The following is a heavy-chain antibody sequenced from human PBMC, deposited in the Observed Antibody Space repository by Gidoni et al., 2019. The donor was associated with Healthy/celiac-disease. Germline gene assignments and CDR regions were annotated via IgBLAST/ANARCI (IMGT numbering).Heavy chain of an antibody. CDR3: ARDRNPIAAANYYYGMDV. J-gene: IGHJ6*02. D-gene: IGHD6-13*01. CDR1: GFTFSSYS. CDR2: ISSSSSYI. V-gene: IGHV3-21*01. Sequence: EVQLVESGGGLVKPGGSLRLSCAASGFTFSSYSMNWVRQAPGKGLEWVSSISSSSSYIYYADSVKGRFTISRDNAKNSLYLQMNSLRAEDTAVYYCARDRNPIAAANYYYGMDVWGQGTTVTVSS.